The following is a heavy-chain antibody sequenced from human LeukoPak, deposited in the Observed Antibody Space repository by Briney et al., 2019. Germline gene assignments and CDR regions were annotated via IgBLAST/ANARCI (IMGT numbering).Heavy chain of an antibody. J-gene: IGHJ3*01. CDR2: INPGDSGP. CDR1: GYSFTSYC. Sequence: GESLKISCKVSGYSFTSYCIGWVRQMPGKGLEWMGIINPGDSGPTYSPSFQGQVTISVDKSINTAYLQWSSPQASDTAMYYCGMSGDRVPLQDDVFDVWGQGTMVTVST. V-gene: IGHV5-51*01. D-gene: IGHD1-26*01. CDR3: GMSGDRVPLQDDVFDV.